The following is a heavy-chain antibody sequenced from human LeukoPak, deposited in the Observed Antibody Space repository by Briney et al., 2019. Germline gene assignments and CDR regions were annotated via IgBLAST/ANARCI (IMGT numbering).Heavy chain of an antibody. D-gene: IGHD1-26*01. CDR1: GFTVSSNF. J-gene: IGHJ4*02. CDR2: IYTSGIT. Sequence: PGGSLRLSCAVSGFTVSSNFMSWVGQAPGKGPEWGSVIYTSGITYYADSVRGRFTISRDNSKNTLYLQMDSLTAEDTAVYYCAREDAGGTYSFDYWGQGTLVTVSS. V-gene: IGHV3-66*01. CDR3: AREDAGGTYSFDY.